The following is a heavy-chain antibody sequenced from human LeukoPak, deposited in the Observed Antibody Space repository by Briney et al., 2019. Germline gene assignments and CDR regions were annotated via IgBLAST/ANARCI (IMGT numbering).Heavy chain of an antibody. Sequence: GGSLRLSCAASGFTFSSYWMSWVRQAPGKGLEWVAFIRYDGSNKYYADSVKGRFTISRDNSKNTLYLQMNSLRAEDTAVYYCAKRVVPAAIPVPDHDAFDIWGQGTMVTVSS. D-gene: IGHD2-2*02. CDR1: GFTFSSYW. V-gene: IGHV3-30*02. J-gene: IGHJ3*02. CDR3: AKRVVPAAIPVPDHDAFDI. CDR2: IRYDGSNK.